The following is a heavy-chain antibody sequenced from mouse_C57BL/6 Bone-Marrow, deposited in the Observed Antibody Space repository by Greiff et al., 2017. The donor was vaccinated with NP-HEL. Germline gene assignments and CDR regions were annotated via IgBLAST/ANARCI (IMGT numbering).Heavy chain of an antibody. V-gene: IGHV1-19*01. J-gene: IGHJ2*01. CDR2: INPYNGGT. D-gene: IGHD1-1*01. Sequence: EVQLQQSGPVLVKPGASVKMSCKASGYTFTDYYMNWVKQSHGKSLEWIGVINPYNGGTSYNQKFKGKATLTVDKSSSTAYMELNSLTSDDSAVYYCARGYYYGSSLGFDYWGQGTTLTVSS. CDR3: ARGYYYGSSLGFDY. CDR1: GYTFTDYY.